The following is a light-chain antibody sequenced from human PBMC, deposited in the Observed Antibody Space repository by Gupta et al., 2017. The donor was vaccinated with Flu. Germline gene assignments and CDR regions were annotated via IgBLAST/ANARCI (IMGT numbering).Light chain of an antibody. CDR1: QSVSSN. CDR3: QQYNNWPPYN. Sequence: EIVMTQSPATLPVSPGERATLSCRASQSVSSNLAWYQQKPGQAPRLLIYGASTRATGIPARFSGSGSGTEFTLTISSLQSEDFAVYYCQQYNNWPPYNFGQGTKLEIK. V-gene: IGKV3-15*01. CDR2: GAS. J-gene: IGKJ2*01.